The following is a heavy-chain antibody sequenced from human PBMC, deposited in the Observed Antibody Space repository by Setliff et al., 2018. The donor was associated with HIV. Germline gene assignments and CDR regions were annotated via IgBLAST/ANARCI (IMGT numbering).Heavy chain of an antibody. J-gene: IGHJ5*02. CDR3: ARGYCGGGICYSPNWLDP. Sequence: ASVKVSCKASGYTFTSYYMHWVRQAPGQGLEWMGVINPSGGSTSYAQKFRDRVTLTTDTSTSTAYMEVRSLTSDDTAVYYCARGYCGGGICYSPNWLDPWGQGTLVTVSS. CDR1: GYTFTSYY. CDR2: INPSGGST. D-gene: IGHD2-15*01. V-gene: IGHV1-46*01.